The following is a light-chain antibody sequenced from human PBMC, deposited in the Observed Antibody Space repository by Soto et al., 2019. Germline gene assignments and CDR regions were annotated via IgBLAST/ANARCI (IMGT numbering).Light chain of an antibody. CDR1: QSVSSK. CDR3: QQCDNWPRT. V-gene: IGKV3-15*01. J-gene: IGKJ2*01. Sequence: EIVMTQSPATLSVSPGEGATLSCRAGQSVSSKLAWYQQKPGQAPRLLIYGASTRATGIPARFSGSGSGTEFTLIISSLQSEDFAVYYCQQCDNWPRTFGQGTKVDIK. CDR2: GAS.